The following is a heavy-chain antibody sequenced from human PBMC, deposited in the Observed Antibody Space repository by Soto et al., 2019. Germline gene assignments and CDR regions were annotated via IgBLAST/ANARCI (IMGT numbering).Heavy chain of an antibody. Sequence: EVQLVESGGGLVQPGGSLRLSCAASGFTFTSYAMSWVRQAPGKGLEWVSAISNSADNTYYADSVKGRFTISRDNSKSTLFLLMNSLRAEDTAVYYCAKDHWGSYSGQGTLVTVSS. J-gene: IGHJ4*02. CDR1: GFTFTSYA. V-gene: IGHV3-23*04. D-gene: IGHD3-16*01. CDR3: AKDHWGSY. CDR2: ISNSADNT.